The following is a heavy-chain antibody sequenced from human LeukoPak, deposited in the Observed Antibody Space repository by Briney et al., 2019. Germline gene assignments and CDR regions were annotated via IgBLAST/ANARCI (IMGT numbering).Heavy chain of an antibody. CDR2: IRSRTDGGTA. CDR1: GFTFSDAW. CDR3: ATVAYCSGVSCYGAFDI. Sequence: GGSLRLSCAASGFTFSDAWMSWVRQGPGKGLEWVGRIRSRTDGGTADYAAPVKGRFTISRDDSKNTLYLQMNSLKTDDTAVYYCATVAYCSGVSCYGAFDIWGQGTMATVSS. V-gene: IGHV3-15*01. J-gene: IGHJ3*02. D-gene: IGHD2-15*01.